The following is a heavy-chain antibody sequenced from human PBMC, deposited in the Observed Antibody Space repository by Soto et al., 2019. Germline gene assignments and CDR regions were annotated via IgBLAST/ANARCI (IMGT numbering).Heavy chain of an antibody. CDR1: GYTFTSYA. CDR2: INAGNGNT. CDR3: ARAFCSGGSCYSHYFDS. J-gene: IGHJ4*02. D-gene: IGHD2-15*01. V-gene: IGHV1-3*01. Sequence: QVQLVQSGAEVKKPGASVKVSCKASGYTFTSYAMHWVRQAPGQRLEWMGWINAGNGNTKYSQKFQGSVTITRDTSASTAYMELSRLRSEDTAVYYCARAFCSGGSCYSHYFDSWGQGTLVTVSS.